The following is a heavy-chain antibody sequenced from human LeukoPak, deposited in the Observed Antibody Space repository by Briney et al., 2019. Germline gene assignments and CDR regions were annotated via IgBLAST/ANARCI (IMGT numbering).Heavy chain of an antibody. Sequence: GGSLRLSCSASGFTFSSYSMHWVRQAPGRVLEWVAVISYDGSNKYYADSVKDRFTISRDNPKNTLYLQMNSLRAEDTAVYYCARDHAVYYYGSGSYSALWGQGTLVTVSS. CDR1: GFTFSSYS. CDR3: ARDHAVYYYGSGSYSAL. V-gene: IGHV3-30*04. J-gene: IGHJ1*01. CDR2: ISYDGSNK. D-gene: IGHD3-10*01.